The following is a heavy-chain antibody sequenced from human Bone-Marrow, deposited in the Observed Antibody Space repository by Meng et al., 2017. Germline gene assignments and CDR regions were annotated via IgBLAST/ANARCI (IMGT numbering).Heavy chain of an antibody. J-gene: IGHJ5*02. CDR1: GCTFTSYD. D-gene: IGHD1-26*01. Sequence: QAQLGQAGDEVKKPGASVKVSCKASGCTFTSYDINWVRQATGQGLEWMGGIIPIFGTANYAQKFQGRVTITTDESTSTAYMELSSLRSEDTAVYYCAREPGPRVGWFDPWGQGTLVTVSS. CDR3: AREPGPRVGWFDP. V-gene: IGHV1-69*01. CDR2: IIPIFGTA.